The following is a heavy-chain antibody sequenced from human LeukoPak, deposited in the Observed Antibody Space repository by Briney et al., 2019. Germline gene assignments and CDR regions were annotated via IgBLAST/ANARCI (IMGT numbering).Heavy chain of an antibody. J-gene: IGHJ4*02. CDR3: ARGPNRYNFDY. V-gene: IGHV4-59*01. D-gene: IGHD1-1*01. Sequence: SETLSLTCTVSGGSFSYYYWNWIRQPPGKGLEWIGYLYYSGRTNYNPSLKSRVTISVDTSRNQFSLKLTSVTAADTAVYYCARGPNRYNFDYWGQGTLVTVSS. CDR2: LYYSGRT. CDR1: GGSFSYYY.